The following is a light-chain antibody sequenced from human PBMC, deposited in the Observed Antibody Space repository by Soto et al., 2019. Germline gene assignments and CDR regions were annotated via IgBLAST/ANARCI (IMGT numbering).Light chain of an antibody. CDR3: ETWDSKAHV. CDR1: SGHSDYA. J-gene: IGLJ1*01. V-gene: IGLV4-60*02. CDR2: LEGSGIY. Sequence: QSVLTQSSSASASLGSSVKFTCTLSSGHSDYAIAWHQHQPGKAPRYLMKLEGSGIYNKESGVPDRFSGSSSGADRYLTISNLQFEDEADYYCETWDSKAHVFGDGTTLTVL.